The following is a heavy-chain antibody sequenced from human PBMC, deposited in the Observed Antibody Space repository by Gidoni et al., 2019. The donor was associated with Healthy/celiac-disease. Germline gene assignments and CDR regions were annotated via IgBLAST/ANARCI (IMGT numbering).Heavy chain of an antibody. Sequence: EVQLVESGGGLVQPGGSLRLSCAASGFPVSSNYMSWVRQAPGKGLEWVSVIYSGGSTYYADSMKGRFTISRHNSKNTLYLQMNSLRAEDTAVYYCAAIGDPTPSNYYYYGMDVWGQGTTVTVSS. CDR1: GFPVSSNY. D-gene: IGHD3-10*01. J-gene: IGHJ6*02. CDR3: AAIGDPTPSNYYYYGMDV. V-gene: IGHV3-53*04. CDR2: IYSGGST.